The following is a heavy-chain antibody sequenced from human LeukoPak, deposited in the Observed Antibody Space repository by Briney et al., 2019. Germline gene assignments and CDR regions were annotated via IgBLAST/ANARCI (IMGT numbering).Heavy chain of an antibody. CDR1: GDSISNYY. D-gene: IGHD3-22*01. Sequence: SETLSLTCTVSGDSISNYYWSWVRQPAGKGLEWIGRIYASAGSNYNPSLKSRITMSVDTSKNQFSLKLSSVTAADTAVYYCARCLNTYYYDNSGYSPEHYYMDVWGKGTTVSVAS. CDR2: IYASAGS. CDR3: ARCLNTYYYDNSGYSPEHYYMDV. J-gene: IGHJ6*03. V-gene: IGHV4-4*07.